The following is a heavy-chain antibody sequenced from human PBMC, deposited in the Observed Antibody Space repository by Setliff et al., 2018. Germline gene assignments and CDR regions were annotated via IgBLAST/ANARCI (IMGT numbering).Heavy chain of an antibody. J-gene: IGHJ6*02. CDR3: ARNYDSSGYSKSHLGYYYYGMDV. V-gene: IGHV1-69*13. CDR2: INAGNGNT. CDR1: GGTFGTNA. D-gene: IGHD3-22*01. Sequence: SVKVSCKASGGTFGTNAVSWVRQAPGQGLEWMGGINAGNGNTKYSQKFQGRVTITADESTSTAYMELSSLRSEDTAVYYCARNYDSSGYSKSHLGYYYYGMDVWGQGTTVTVSS.